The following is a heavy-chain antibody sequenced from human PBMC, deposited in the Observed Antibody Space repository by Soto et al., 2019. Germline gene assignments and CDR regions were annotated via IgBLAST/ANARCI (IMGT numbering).Heavy chain of an antibody. CDR1: GFTFSSYA. D-gene: IGHD1-7*01. CDR2: ISYDGSNK. Sequence: GGSLRLSCAASGFTFSSYAMHWVRQAPGKGLEWVAVISYDGSNKYYADSVKGRFTISRDNSKNTLYLQMNSLRAEDTAVYYCAREGGYNWNYVLSYHYYGMDVWGQGTTVTVSS. CDR3: AREGGYNWNYVLSYHYYGMDV. J-gene: IGHJ6*02. V-gene: IGHV3-30-3*01.